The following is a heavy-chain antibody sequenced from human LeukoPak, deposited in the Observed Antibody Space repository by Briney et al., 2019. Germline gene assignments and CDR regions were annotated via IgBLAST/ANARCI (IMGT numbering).Heavy chain of an antibody. V-gene: IGHV3-23*01. J-gene: IGHJ3*01. CDR3: ARDPNGDYIGAFES. CDR1: GFTFSNYA. CDR2: ITSGGAP. D-gene: IGHD4-17*01. Sequence: GGSLRLSCAASGFTFSNYAVMWVRQAPGQGLEWVSAITSGGAPRYADSVKGRFTISRDNSKNTLYLQMNSLRAEDTAQYFCARDPNGDYIGAFESWGRGTVVTVSS.